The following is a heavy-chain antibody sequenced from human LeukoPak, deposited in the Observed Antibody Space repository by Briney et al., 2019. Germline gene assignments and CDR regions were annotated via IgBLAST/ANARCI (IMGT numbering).Heavy chain of an antibody. CDR1: GGSFSGYY. D-gene: IGHD6-19*01. CDR2: IYYSGST. J-gene: IGHJ3*02. V-gene: IGHV4-34*01. Sequence: SETLSLTCAVYGGSFSGYYWGWIRQPPGKGLEWIGSIYYSGSTYYNPSLKSRVTISVDTSKNQFSLKLSSVTAADTAVYYCVRQWLVSFGAFDIWGQGTMVTVSS. CDR3: VRQWLVSFGAFDI.